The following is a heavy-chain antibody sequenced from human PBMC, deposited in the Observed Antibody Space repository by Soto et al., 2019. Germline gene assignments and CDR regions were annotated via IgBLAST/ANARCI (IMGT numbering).Heavy chain of an antibody. V-gene: IGHV3-48*04. Sequence: GGSLRLSCAASGFTFSSYSMNWVRQAPGKGLEWVSYISSSSSTIYYADSVKGRFTISRDNAKNSLYLQMNSLRAEDTAVYYCARDLPGASAGYSYGLFDYWGQGTLVTVSS. CDR1: GFTFSSYS. D-gene: IGHD5-18*01. CDR2: ISSSSSTI. CDR3: ARDLPGASAGYSYGLFDY. J-gene: IGHJ4*02.